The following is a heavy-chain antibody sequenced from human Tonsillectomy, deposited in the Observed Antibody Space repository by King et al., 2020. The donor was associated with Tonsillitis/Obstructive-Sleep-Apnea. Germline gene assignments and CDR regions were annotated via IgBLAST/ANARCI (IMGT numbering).Heavy chain of an antibody. CDR1: GGSITSDLHY. Sequence: QLQESGPGLVKPSETLSLTCTVSGGSITSDLHYWGWVRQPPGKGPEWIGSIYYSGTTYYNASLKSRLTISVDTSKKQFSLNLSSVTAADTAVYFCARHSKPKGREHYFDFWGQGTLVTVSS. CDR2: IYYSGTT. CDR3: ARHSKPKGREHYFDF. D-gene: IGHD1/OR15-1a*01. V-gene: IGHV4-39*01. J-gene: IGHJ4*02.